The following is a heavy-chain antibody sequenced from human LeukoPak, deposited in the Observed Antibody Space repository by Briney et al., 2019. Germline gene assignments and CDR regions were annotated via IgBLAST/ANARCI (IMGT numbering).Heavy chain of an antibody. Sequence: PGGSLRLSCAASGFTFSSYAMSWVRQAPGKRLEWVSAISGSGGSTYYADSVKGRFTISRDNSKNTLYLQMNSLRAEDTAVYYCAHVAGWAAAGTYYFDYWGQGTLVTVSS. J-gene: IGHJ4*02. D-gene: IGHD6-13*01. V-gene: IGHV3-23*01. CDR2: ISGSGGST. CDR3: AHVAGWAAAGTYYFDY. CDR1: GFTFSSYA.